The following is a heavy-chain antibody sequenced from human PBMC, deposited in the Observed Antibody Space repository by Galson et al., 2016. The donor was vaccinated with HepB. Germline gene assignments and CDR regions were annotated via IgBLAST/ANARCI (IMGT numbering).Heavy chain of an antibody. Sequence: SLRLSCAASGFTFSSYAMHWVRQAPGKGLEWVAVISNDGINKYYADPVQGRSTISRDNSKNTLYLQMNSLRAEDTAVYYCARDIIGYCSGGSCYYYHYGVDVWGQGALVTVSS. CDR3: ARDIIGYCSGGSCYYYHYGVDV. V-gene: IGHV3-30-3*01. J-gene: IGHJ6*02. D-gene: IGHD2-15*01. CDR2: ISNDGINK. CDR1: GFTFSSYA.